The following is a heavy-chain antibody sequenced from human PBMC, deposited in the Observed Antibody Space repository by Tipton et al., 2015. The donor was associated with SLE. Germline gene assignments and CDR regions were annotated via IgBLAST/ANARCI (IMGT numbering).Heavy chain of an antibody. V-gene: IGHV4-59*01. CDR1: GGSLTGDY. CDR2: IYYSGTT. D-gene: IGHD2-15*01. Sequence: TLSLTCTVSGGSLTGDYWSWIRQPPGKGLEWIGYIYYSGTTNYNPSLKSRVTISVDTSKNQFSLKLSSVTAADTAVYFCARDRGYCGATSCYLDSWGQGTLVTVSS. CDR3: ARDRGYCGATSCYLDS. J-gene: IGHJ4*02.